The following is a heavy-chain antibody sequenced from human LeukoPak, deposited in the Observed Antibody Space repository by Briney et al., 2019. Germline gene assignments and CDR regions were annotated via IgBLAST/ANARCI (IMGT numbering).Heavy chain of an antibody. D-gene: IGHD3-10*01. J-gene: IGHJ4*02. CDR2: INTNTGNP. CDR3: ARDPPRYYYGSGGSGY. CDR1: GYTFTSYA. Sequence: ASVTVSCKASGYTFTSYAMNWVRQAPGQGLEWMGWINTNTGNPTYAQGFTGRFVFSLDTSVSTAYLQISSLKAEDTAVYYCARDPPRYYYGSGGSGYWGQGTLVTVSS. V-gene: IGHV7-4-1*02.